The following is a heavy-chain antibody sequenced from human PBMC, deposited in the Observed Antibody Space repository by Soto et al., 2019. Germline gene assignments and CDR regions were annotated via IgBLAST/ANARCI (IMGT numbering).Heavy chain of an antibody. CDR3: ARGYYGGSSGLSYCYYGREG. Sequence: ASVKVSCKASGGTFSSYAISWVRQAPGQGLEWMGGIIPIFGTANYAQKFQGRVTITADESTSTAYMELSSLRSEDTAVYYCARGYYGGSSGLSYCYYGREGWGQGTTVTVSS. V-gene: IGHV1-69*13. CDR1: GGTFSSYA. J-gene: IGHJ6*02. CDR2: IIPIFGTA. D-gene: IGHD2-15*01.